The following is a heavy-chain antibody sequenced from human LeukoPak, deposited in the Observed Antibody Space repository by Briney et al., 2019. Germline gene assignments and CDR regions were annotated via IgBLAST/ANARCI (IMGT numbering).Heavy chain of an antibody. D-gene: IGHD2-2*02. CDR2: INHSGST. CDR3: ARSYCSSTSCYIYWFDP. V-gene: IGHV4-34*01. CDR1: GGSFSGYY. Sequence: SETLSLTCAVYGGSFSGYYWSWIRQPPGKGLEWIGEINHSGSTNYNPSLKSRVIISVDTSKNQFSLKLSSVTAADTAVYYCARSYCSSTSCYIYWFDPWGQGTLVTVSS. J-gene: IGHJ5*02.